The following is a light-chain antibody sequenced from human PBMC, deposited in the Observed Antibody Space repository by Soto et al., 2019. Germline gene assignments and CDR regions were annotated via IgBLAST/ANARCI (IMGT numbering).Light chain of an antibody. V-gene: IGLV2-14*03. CDR2: DVS. J-gene: IGLJ1*01. CDR3: SSFTSSSTFV. Sequence: QSVLAQPASVSGSRGQSITISCTGTSSDVGRYNDVSWFQQHPGKVPKLIIYDVSNWPSGVSDRFSGSKSGNTASLTISGLQPEDAADYYCSSFTSSSTFVFGTGTKVTVL. CDR1: SSDVGRYND.